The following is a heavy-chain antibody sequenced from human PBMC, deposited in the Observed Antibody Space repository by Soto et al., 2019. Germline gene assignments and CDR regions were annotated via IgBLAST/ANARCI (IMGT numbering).Heavy chain of an antibody. Sequence: SETLSLTCTVSGGSISSYYWSWIRQPPGKGLEWIGYIYYSGSTNYNPSLKSRVTISVDTSKNQFSLKLSSVTAADTAVYYCARDGSSHPYYYGMDVWGQGTTVTVSS. CDR3: ARDGSSHPYYYGMDV. CDR2: IYYSGST. J-gene: IGHJ6*02. V-gene: IGHV4-59*12. D-gene: IGHD1-26*01. CDR1: GGSISSYY.